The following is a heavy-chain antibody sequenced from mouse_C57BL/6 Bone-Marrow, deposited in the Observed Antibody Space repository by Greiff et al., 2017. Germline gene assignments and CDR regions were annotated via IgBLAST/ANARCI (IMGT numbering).Heavy chain of an antibody. CDR2: IDPSDSYT. Sequence: QVQLQQPGAELVMPGASVKLSCKASGYAFTSSWMHWVKQRPGQGLEWIGEIDPSDSYTNYNQKFKGKSTLTVDKSSSTAYMQLSSLTSEDSAVYYCVRSSNYGSSYQFAYWGQGTLVTVSA. D-gene: IGHD1-1*01. J-gene: IGHJ3*01. CDR3: VRSSNYGSSYQFAY. CDR1: GYAFTSSW. V-gene: IGHV1-69*01.